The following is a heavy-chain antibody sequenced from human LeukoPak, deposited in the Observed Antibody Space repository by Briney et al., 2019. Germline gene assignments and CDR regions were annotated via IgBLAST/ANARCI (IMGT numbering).Heavy chain of an antibody. D-gene: IGHD1-26*01. J-gene: IGHJ4*02. Sequence: GGSLRLSCAASAFTFSDYSMNWVRQAPGKGLEWISYISGRSSTIYYADSVRGRFTISRDNAKNSMYLQMNSLRAEDTAVYYCARDRLTSGSCFFDYWGQGTLVTVSS. CDR1: AFTFSDYS. CDR2: ISGRSSTI. V-gene: IGHV3-48*01. CDR3: ARDRLTSGSCFFDY.